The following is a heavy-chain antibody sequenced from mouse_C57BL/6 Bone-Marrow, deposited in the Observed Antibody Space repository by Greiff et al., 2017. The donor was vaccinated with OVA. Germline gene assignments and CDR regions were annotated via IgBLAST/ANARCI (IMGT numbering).Heavy chain of an antibody. D-gene: IGHD1-1*02. J-gene: IGHJ3*01. CDR1: GFSLTSYG. Sequence: VKLMESGPGLVQPSQSLSITCTASGFSLTSYGVHWVRQSTGKGLEWLGVIWSGGRTDYYAAFISRLSISKDNSKSYVFFKMNRLQADDTAIYYCARSGWVPLCLRGQGTLVTVSA. V-gene: IGHV2-2*01. CDR2: IWSGGRT. CDR3: ARSGWVPLCL.